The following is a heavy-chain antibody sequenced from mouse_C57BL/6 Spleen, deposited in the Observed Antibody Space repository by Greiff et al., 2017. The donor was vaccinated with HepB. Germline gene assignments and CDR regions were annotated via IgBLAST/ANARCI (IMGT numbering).Heavy chain of an antibody. CDR1: GYSFTDYN. CDR2: ITPNYGTT. D-gene: IGHD6-1*01. Sequence: EVQLQQSGPELVKPGASVKISCKASGYSFTDYNMNWVQPSNGTSLEWIGVITPNYGTTSYNQKFRGKATLTVDQSSSTAYMQLNSLTSEDSAVYDCARAVALGYVDVWGTGTTATDAS. J-gene: IGHJ1*03. V-gene: IGHV1-39*01. CDR3: ARAVALGYVDV.